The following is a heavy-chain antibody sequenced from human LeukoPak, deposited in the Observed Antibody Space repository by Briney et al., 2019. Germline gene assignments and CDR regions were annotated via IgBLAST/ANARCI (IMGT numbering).Heavy chain of an antibody. CDR1: GDSISSHY. D-gene: IGHD3-9*01. CDR3: VRDKTGYYGYYFDY. J-gene: IGHJ4*02. V-gene: IGHV4-59*11. CDR2: IYYSGST. Sequence: SETLSLTCTVSGDSISSHYWSWIRQPPGKGLEWVGYIYYSGSTNYNPSLKSRVTISVDTSKNQFSLKLSSVTAADTAVYYCVRDKTGYYGYYFDYWGQGTLVTVSS.